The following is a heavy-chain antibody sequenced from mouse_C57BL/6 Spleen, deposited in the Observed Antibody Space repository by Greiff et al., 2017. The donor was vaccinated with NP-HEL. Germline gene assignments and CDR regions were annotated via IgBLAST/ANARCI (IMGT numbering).Heavy chain of an antibody. CDR3: ARGSSGSYAMDY. J-gene: IGHJ4*01. CDR1: GYSFTGYY. D-gene: IGHD3-2*02. CDR2: INPSTGGT. Sequence: DVKLQESGPELVKPGASVKISCKASGYSFTGYYMNWVKQSPEKSLEWIGEINPSTGGTTYNQKFKAKATLTVDKSSSTAYMQLKSLTSEDSAVYYCARGSSGSYAMDYWGQGTSVTVSS. V-gene: IGHV1-42*01.